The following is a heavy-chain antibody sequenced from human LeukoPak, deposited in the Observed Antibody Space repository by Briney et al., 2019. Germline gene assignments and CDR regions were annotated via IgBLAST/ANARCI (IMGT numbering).Heavy chain of an antibody. V-gene: IGHV4-39*01. CDR3: ARLTIRSVNSNY. D-gene: IGHD5/OR15-5a*01. CDR2: IYYSGST. CDR1: GGSISTDYYY. J-gene: IGHJ4*02. Sequence: PSETLSLTCPVSGGSISTDYYYWRWIRQPPGKGLEWIGSIYYSGSTYYNPSLKSRVTISVDTSKNQFSLKLSSVTAADTAVYYCARLTIRSVNSNYWGQGTLVTVSS.